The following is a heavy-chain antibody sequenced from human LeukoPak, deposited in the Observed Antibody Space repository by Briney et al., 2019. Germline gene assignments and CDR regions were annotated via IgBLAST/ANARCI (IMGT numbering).Heavy chain of an antibody. Sequence: SGGSLRLSCAASGFAFSSQAMGWVRQAPGKGLEWVSVTSDSGSITHYADSVKGRFTISRDNSKNTLFLQMNSLRAEDTAVYYCARGLGGAYYGMDVWGQGTTVTVSS. V-gene: IGHV3-23*01. D-gene: IGHD3-16*01. CDR2: TSDSGSIT. J-gene: IGHJ6*02. CDR3: ARGLGGAYYGMDV. CDR1: GFAFSSQA.